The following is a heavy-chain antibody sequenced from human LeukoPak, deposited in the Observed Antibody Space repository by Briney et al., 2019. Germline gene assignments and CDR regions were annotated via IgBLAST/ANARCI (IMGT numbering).Heavy chain of an antibody. V-gene: IGHV3-23*01. Sequence: GGSLRLSCAASGFTFSSYAMSWVRQAPGKGLEWVPAISGSGGSTYYADSVKGRFTISRDNSKNTLYLQMNSLRAEDTAVYYCAKSTGAIYYYYYYMDVWGKGTTVTVSS. CDR3: AKSTGAIYYYYYYMDV. J-gene: IGHJ6*03. D-gene: IGHD1/OR15-1a*01. CDR1: GFTFSSYA. CDR2: ISGSGGST.